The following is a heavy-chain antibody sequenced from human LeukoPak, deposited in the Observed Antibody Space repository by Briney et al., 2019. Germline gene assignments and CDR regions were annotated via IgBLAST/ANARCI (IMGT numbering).Heavy chain of an antibody. CDR1: GYTFTSYY. V-gene: IGHV1-46*01. CDR3: ARDVQVVPAAIWTWSVTIFDY. D-gene: IGHD2-2*02. Sequence: ASVKVSCKASGYTFTSYYMHWVRQAPGQGLEWMGIINPSGGSTSYAQKFQGRGTMTRDTSTSTVYMELSSLRSEDTAVYYCARDVQVVPAAIWTWSVTIFDYWGQGTLVTVSS. CDR2: INPSGGST. J-gene: IGHJ4*02.